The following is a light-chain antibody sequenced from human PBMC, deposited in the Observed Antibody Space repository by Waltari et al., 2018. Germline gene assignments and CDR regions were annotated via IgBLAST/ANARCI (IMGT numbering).Light chain of an antibody. V-gene: IGKV1-39*01. CDR3: QQSYSTPWT. CDR2: AAS. Sequence: DIQMTQSPSPLSASVGDSVTITCRASQSISSYLNWYQQKPGKVPKLLIYAASSLQSGVPSRFSGSGSGTDFTLTISSLQPEDFATYYCQQSYSTPWTFGQGTKVEIK. J-gene: IGKJ1*01. CDR1: QSISSY.